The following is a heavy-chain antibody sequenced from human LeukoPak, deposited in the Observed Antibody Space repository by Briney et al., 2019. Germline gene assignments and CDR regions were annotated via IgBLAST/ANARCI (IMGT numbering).Heavy chain of an antibody. V-gene: IGHV4-38-2*01. Sequence: SETLSLTCAVSGYSISSGYYWGWIRQPPGKGLEWIGSIYHSGSTYYKPSLKSRVTISVDTSKNQFSLKLSSVTAADTAVYYCARRYYDFWSGYYVDYWGQGTLVTVSS. CDR1: GYSISSGYY. CDR3: ARRYYDFWSGYYVDY. J-gene: IGHJ4*02. D-gene: IGHD3-3*01. CDR2: IYHSGST.